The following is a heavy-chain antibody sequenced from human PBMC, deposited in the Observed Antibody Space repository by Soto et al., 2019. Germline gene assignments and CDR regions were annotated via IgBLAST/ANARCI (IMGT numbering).Heavy chain of an antibody. V-gene: IGHV1-69*08. Sequence: QVQLVQSGAEVKKPGSSVKVSCKASGGTFSSYTISWVRQAPGQGLEWMGRIIPILGIANYAQKFQGRVTITADKSTSTAYMALSSLRSEDTAVYCCARDCSSTICYAYPFGQGTLVTVSS. J-gene: IGHJ5*02. CDR3: ARDCSSTICYAYP. CDR1: GGTFSSYT. D-gene: IGHD2-2*01. CDR2: IIPILGIA.